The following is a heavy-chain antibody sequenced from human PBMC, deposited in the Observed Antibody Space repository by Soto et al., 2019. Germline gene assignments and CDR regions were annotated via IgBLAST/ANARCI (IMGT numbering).Heavy chain of an antibody. CDR3: ARVRRSSGYYYGY. CDR2: INPSGGST. V-gene: IGHV1-46*01. D-gene: IGHD3-22*01. J-gene: IGHJ1*01. Sequence: XSVNVSYQASVYTFTSYYIQWVRQAPGQGLEWMGIINPSGGSTSYAQKFQGRVTMTRDTSTSTVYMELSSLRSEDTAVYYCARVRRSSGYYYGYWGQGSPVTVSS. CDR1: VYTFTSYY.